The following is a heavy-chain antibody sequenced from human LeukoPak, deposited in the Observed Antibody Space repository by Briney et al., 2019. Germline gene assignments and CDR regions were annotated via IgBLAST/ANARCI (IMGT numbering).Heavy chain of an antibody. D-gene: IGHD6-19*01. CDR1: GFTFGDYA. CDR3: TRGGSSSGWLTDY. J-gene: IGHJ4*02. CDR2: IRNKAYGGTT. Sequence: SGGSLRLSCTASGFTFGDYAMSWFRQAPGKGLEWVGFIRNKAYGGTTEYAASVKGRFTISRGDSKSIAYLQMNSLKTEDTSVYYCTRGGSSSGWLTDYWGQGTLVTVSS. V-gene: IGHV3-49*03.